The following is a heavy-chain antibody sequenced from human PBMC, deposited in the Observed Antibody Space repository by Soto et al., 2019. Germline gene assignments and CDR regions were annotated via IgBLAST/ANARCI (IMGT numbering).Heavy chain of an antibody. V-gene: IGHV3-43*01. D-gene: IGHD3-10*01. CDR2: ISWDGGST. CDR3: AKDFYKEGVPAY. Sequence: GGSLRLSCAAPGFTFDGYTMHWVRQAPGKGLEWVSLISWDGGSTYYADSVKGRFTISRDNSKNSLYLRMNSLRTEDTALYYCAKDFYKEGVPAYWGQGTLVTVSS. J-gene: IGHJ4*02. CDR1: GFTFDGYT.